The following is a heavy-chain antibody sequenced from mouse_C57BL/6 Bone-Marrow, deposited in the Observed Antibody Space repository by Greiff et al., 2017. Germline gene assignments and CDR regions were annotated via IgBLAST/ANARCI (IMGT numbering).Heavy chain of an antibody. CDR1: GFNIKDYY. CDR3: ARRTIRYYAMDY. Sequence: VQLQQSGAELVKPGASVKLSCTASGFNIKDYYMHWVKQRTEQGLEWIGRIDPEDGDTKYAPKFQGKATITADTSSNTAYLQLSSLTSEDTAVYYCARRTIRYYAMDYWGQGTSVTVSS. V-gene: IGHV14-2*01. CDR2: IDPEDGDT. D-gene: IGHD2-12*01. J-gene: IGHJ4*01.